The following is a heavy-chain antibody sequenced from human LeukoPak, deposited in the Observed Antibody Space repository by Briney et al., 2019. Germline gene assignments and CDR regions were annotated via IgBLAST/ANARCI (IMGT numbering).Heavy chain of an antibody. CDR1: GGSFSGHY. V-gene: IGHV4-34*01. J-gene: IGHJ3*01. Sequence: SETLSLTCAVYGGSFSGHYWSWVRQPPGKGLEWIGEVNHSGDTHYNPSLKSRVTMSVDTSKNQFSLKLSSVTAADTAVYFCASPPLDAFDVWGQGAMVTVSS. CDR3: ASPPLDAFDV. CDR2: VNHSGDT.